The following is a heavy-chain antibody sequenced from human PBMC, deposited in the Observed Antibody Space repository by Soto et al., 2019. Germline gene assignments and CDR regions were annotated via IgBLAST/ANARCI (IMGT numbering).Heavy chain of an antibody. CDR1: GGSISSFL. V-gene: IGHV4-4*07. D-gene: IGHD6-6*01. J-gene: IGHJ3*02. CDR3: ARSPSTSSIGTFDI. Sequence: QVQLQESGPGLVKPSETLSLTCTVSGGSISSFLWNWIRLSAGKGLEWIGRIYLSGTTTYNPSLQSRVTMSIDTSKNQFSLKLNSLTAAYTAVYFCARSPSTSSIGTFDIWGQGTKVTVSS. CDR2: IYLSGTT.